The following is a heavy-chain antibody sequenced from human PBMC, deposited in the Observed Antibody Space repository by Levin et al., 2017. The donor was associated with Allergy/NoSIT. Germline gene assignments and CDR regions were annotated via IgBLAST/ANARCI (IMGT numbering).Heavy chain of an antibody. CDR3: AKDLGIAVAGSYYYGMDV. V-gene: IGHV3-23*01. CDR1: GFTFSSYA. J-gene: IGHJ6*02. CDR2: ISGSGGST. Sequence: GESLKISCAASGFTFSSYAMSWVRQAPGKGLEWVSAISGSGGSTYYADSVKGRFTISRDNSKNTLYLQMNSLRAEDTAVYYCAKDLGIAVAGSYYYGMDVWGQGTTVTVSS. D-gene: IGHD6-19*01.